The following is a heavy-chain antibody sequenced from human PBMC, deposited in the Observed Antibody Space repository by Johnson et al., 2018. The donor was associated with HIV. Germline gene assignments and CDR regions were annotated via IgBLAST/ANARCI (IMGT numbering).Heavy chain of an antibody. CDR3: AKDGGRLRTDAFDI. CDR2: ISSSGSTI. V-gene: IGHV3-23*04. Sequence: VQLVESGGGLVQPGGSLRLSCAASGFTFSSYAMSWVRQATGKGLEWVSAISSSGSTIYYADSVKGRFTISRDNSKNTLYLQMNSLRAEDTAVYYCAKDGGRLRTDAFDIWGQGTMVTVSS. CDR1: GFTFSSYA. J-gene: IGHJ3*02. D-gene: IGHD2-15*01.